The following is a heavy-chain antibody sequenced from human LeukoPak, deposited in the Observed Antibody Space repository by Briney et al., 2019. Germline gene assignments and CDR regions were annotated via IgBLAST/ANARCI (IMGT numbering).Heavy chain of an antibody. CDR1: GVSFSGYY. D-gene: IGHD2-15*01. Sequence: SETLSLTCAVYGVSFSGYYYNWIRQPPGKGLEWIGEINHSGSTNYNPSLKSRVTISVDTSKNQFSLKLSSVTAADTAVYYCAREKGRYCSGGSCHLAYWGQGTLVTVSS. CDR3: AREKGRYCSGGSCHLAY. J-gene: IGHJ4*02. CDR2: INHSGST. V-gene: IGHV4-34*01.